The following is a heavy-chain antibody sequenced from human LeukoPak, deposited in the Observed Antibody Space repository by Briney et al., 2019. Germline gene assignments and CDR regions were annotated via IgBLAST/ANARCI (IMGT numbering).Heavy chain of an antibody. V-gene: IGHV3-11*04. CDR2: ISSSGTTI. D-gene: IGHD3-10*01. CDR1: GFTVSSNY. CDR3: ATKRAVRGDY. Sequence: GGSLRLSCAASGFTVSSNYMSWVRQAPGKGLEWVSYISSSGTTIYYADSVKGRFTISRDNAKNSLYLQMNSLRAEDTAIYYCATKRAVRGDYWGQGTLVTVSS. J-gene: IGHJ4*02.